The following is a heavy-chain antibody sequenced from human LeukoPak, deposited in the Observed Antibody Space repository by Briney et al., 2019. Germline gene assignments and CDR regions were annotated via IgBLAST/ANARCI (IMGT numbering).Heavy chain of an antibody. J-gene: IGHJ4*02. CDR1: GFNFSSYA. CDR3: AEPLGTTGDY. Sequence: GGSLRLSCAASGFNFSSYAMSWVRQAPGKGLEWVSSISGSGSRTYNADSVKGRFTISRDNSKNTLFLQMNSLRADDTAVYYCAEPLGTTGDYWGQGTLVTVSS. CDR2: ISGSGSRT. V-gene: IGHV3-23*01. D-gene: IGHD4-17*01.